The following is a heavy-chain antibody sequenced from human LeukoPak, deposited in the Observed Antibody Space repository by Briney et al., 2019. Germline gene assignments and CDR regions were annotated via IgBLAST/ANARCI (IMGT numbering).Heavy chain of an antibody. CDR3: AKGLGVGATASWFDP. J-gene: IGHJ5*02. Sequence: SETLSLTCTVSGGSFSSSGYYWGWIRQPPGKGLEWFGSISYSGSTYYNPSLKSRVTISVDTSKNQFSLKLRSVTAADTAIYYCAKGLGVGATASWFDPWGQGTLVTVSS. CDR1: GGSFSSSGYY. D-gene: IGHD1-26*01. V-gene: IGHV4-39*01. CDR2: ISYSGST.